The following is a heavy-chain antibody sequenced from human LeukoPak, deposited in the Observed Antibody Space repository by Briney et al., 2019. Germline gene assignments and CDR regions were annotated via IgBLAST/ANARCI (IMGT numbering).Heavy chain of an antibody. Sequence: PSQTLSLTRTVSGGSISSGDYYWSWIRQPPGKGLEWIGYIYYSGSTYYNPSPKSRVTISVDTSKNQFSLTLSSVTAADTAVYYCAGHQWMYNWFDPWGQGTLVTVSS. D-gene: IGHD5-12*01. CDR3: AGHQWMYNWFDP. J-gene: IGHJ5*02. V-gene: IGHV4-30-4*08. CDR2: IYYSGST. CDR1: GGSISSGDYY.